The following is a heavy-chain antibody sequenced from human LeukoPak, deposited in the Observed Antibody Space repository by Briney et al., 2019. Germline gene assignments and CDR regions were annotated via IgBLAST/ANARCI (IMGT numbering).Heavy chain of an antibody. CDR3: ARGWEGITMVRGALYYYYGMDV. V-gene: IGHV1-69*13. D-gene: IGHD3-10*01. J-gene: IGHJ6*04. CDR1: GGTFSSYA. Sequence: APVKVSCKASGGTFSSYAISWVRQAPGQGLEWMGGIIPIFGTANYAQKFQGRVTITADESTSTAYMELSSLRSEDTAVYYCARGWEGITMVRGALYYYYGMDVWGKGTTVTVSS. CDR2: IIPIFGTA.